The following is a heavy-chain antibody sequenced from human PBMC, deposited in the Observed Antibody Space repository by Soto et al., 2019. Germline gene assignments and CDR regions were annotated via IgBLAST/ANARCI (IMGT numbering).Heavy chain of an antibody. Sequence: GGSLRLSCAASGFTFSSYAMHWVRQAPGKGLEWVAFISYDGSNKYYADSVKGRFTISRDNSKNTLYLQMNSLRAEDTAVYYCARDRQYSSSWLDYWGQGTLVTVSS. CDR3: ARDRQYSSSWLDY. CDR2: ISYDGSNK. D-gene: IGHD6-13*01. J-gene: IGHJ4*02. V-gene: IGHV3-30-3*01. CDR1: GFTFSSYA.